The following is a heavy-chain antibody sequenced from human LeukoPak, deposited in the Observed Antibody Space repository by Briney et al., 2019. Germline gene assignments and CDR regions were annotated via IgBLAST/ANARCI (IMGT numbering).Heavy chain of an antibody. CDR3: ARVRTGTTVGDYYYYTMDV. D-gene: IGHD1-7*01. CDR1: GFAFSSYE. CDR2: ISSSGSTI. J-gene: IGHJ6*02. V-gene: IGHV3-48*03. Sequence: PGGSLRLSCAASGFAFSSYEMNWVRQAPGKGLEWVSYISSSGSTIYYADSVKGRFTISRDNAKNSLYLQMNSLRAEDTAVYSCARVRTGTTVGDYYYYTMDVWGQGTTVTVSS.